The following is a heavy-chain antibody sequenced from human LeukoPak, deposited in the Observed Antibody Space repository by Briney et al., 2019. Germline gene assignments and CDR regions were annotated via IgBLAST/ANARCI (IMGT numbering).Heavy chain of an antibody. Sequence: GGSLRLSCAASGFTFSSYSMNWVRQAPGKGLEWVSSISSSSSYIYYADSVKGRFTISRDNAKNSLYLQMNSLRAEDTAVYYCARTGVFLEWSDDDYWGQGTLVTVSS. CDR1: GFTFSSYS. J-gene: IGHJ4*02. V-gene: IGHV3-21*04. CDR2: ISSSSSYI. D-gene: IGHD3-3*01. CDR3: ARTGVFLEWSDDDY.